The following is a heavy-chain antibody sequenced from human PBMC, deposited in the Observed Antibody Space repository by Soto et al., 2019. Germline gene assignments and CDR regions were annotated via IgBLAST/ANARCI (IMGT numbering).Heavy chain of an antibody. CDR1: GFTFSSYA. V-gene: IGHV3-23*01. Sequence: GGSLRLSCAASGFTFSSYAMRWVRQAPGKGLEWVSAISGSGGSTYYADSVKGRFTISRDNSKNTLYLQMNSLRAEDTAVYYCAKGITAAVNVALYDYYYYGMDVWGQGTTVTVSS. CDR2: ISGSGGST. CDR3: AKGITAAVNVALYDYYYYGMDV. J-gene: IGHJ6*02. D-gene: IGHD6-13*01.